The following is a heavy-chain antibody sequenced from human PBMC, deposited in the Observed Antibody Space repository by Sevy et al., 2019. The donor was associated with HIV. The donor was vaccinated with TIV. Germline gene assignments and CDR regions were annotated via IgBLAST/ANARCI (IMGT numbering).Heavy chain of an antibody. V-gene: IGHV5-51*01. CDR1: GYSFTSHW. D-gene: IGHD2-15*01. CDR3: ARHSDYCSGGSCYSRYYYGMDV. CDR2: IYPGDSDS. Sequence: GESLKISCKGSGYSFTSHWIAWVRQMPGKGLEWMGIIYPGDSDSRYSPSFQGQVTISADKSISTAYLQWSSLKASDTAMYYCARHSDYCSGGSCYSRYYYGMDVWGQWTTVTVSS. J-gene: IGHJ6*02.